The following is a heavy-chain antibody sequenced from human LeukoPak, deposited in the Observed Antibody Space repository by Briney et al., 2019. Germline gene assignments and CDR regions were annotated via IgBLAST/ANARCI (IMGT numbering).Heavy chain of an antibody. D-gene: IGHD3-10*01. J-gene: IGHJ4*02. CDR2: IYYSGTT. V-gene: IGHV4-39*02. Sequence: SETLSLTCTVSGGSISSSSYYWGWIRQPPGKGLEWIGSIYYSGTTYYNPSLKSRVTISVDTSKNQFSLKLSSVTAADTAVYYCARDNSMVRGVMGTEYYFDYWGQGTLVTVSS. CDR3: ARDNSMVRGVMGTEYYFDY. CDR1: GGSISSSSYY.